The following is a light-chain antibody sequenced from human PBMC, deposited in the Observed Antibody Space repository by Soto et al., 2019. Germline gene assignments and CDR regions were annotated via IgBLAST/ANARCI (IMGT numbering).Light chain of an antibody. CDR1: SSDVGAYNY. V-gene: IGLV2-14*01. J-gene: IGLJ1*01. CDR3: NSYTSSSTLYV. Sequence: QSALTQPASVSGSPGQSVAISCTGTSSDVGAYNYVSWYQQLPGKAPKLLIYDVSHRPSWVSDRFSGSKPGNTASLTISGLQAEDEGDYYCNSYTSSSTLYVFGTGTKVTVL. CDR2: DVS.